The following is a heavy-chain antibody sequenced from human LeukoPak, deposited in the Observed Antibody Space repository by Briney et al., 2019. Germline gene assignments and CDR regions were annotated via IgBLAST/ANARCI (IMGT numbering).Heavy chain of an antibody. D-gene: IGHD2-21*02. CDR3: AREPRLAYCGGDCYQHFDI. CDR2: IYYSGST. CDR1: GFTFSSYS. J-gene: IGHJ3*02. Sequence: KTGGSLRLSCAASGFTFSSYSMNWVRQPPGKGLEWIGSIYYSGSTYYNPSLKSRVTISVDTSKNQFSLKLSSVTAADTAVYYCAREPRLAYCGGDCYQHFDIWGQGTMVTVSS. V-gene: IGHV4-39*07.